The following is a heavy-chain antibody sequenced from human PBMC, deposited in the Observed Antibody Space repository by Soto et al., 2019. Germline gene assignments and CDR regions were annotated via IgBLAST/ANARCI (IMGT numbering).Heavy chain of an antibody. J-gene: IGHJ4*02. CDR1: GGSMNSEY. D-gene: IGHD3-22*01. CDR3: ARCMGYDDSGRFDPTFDR. V-gene: IGHV4-4*09. CDR2: IFPTGTT. Sequence: PSETLSLTCSVSGGSMNSEYWTWIRQTPGKGLEWIGYIFPTGTTNYNPSLKSRVIRSVDRSKNQFSLDLFSVTAADTAIYYCARCMGYDDSGRFDPTFDRWGQGTRVTVSS.